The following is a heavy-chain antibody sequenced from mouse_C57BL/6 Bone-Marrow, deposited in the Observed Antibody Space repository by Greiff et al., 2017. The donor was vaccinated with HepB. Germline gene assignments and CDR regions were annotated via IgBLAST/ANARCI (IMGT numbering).Heavy chain of an antibody. CDR1: GYTFTGYW. V-gene: IGHV1-9*01. D-gene: IGHD6-5*01. Sequence: VQLQQSGAELMKPGASVKLSCKATGYTFTGYWIEWVKQRPGHGLEWIGEILPGSGSTNYNEKFKSKATLTVDTSSSTAYMQLSSLTSEDSAVYYCAREGLWYYAMDYWGQGTSVTVSS. J-gene: IGHJ4*01. CDR2: ILPGSGST. CDR3: AREGLWYYAMDY.